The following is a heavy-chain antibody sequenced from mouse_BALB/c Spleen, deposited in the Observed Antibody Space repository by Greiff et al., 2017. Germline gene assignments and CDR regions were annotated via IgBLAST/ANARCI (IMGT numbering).Heavy chain of an antibody. CDR1: GFSLTSYG. CDR2: IWAGGST. Sequence: VKLVESGPGLVAPSQSLSITCTVSGFSLTSYGVHWVRQPPGKGLEWLGVIWAGGSTNYNSALMSRLSISKDNSKSQVFLKMNSLQTDDTAMYYCARPSMITTRGVGAMDYWGQGTSVTVSS. D-gene: IGHD2-4*01. V-gene: IGHV2-9*02. J-gene: IGHJ4*01. CDR3: ARPSMITTRGVGAMDY.